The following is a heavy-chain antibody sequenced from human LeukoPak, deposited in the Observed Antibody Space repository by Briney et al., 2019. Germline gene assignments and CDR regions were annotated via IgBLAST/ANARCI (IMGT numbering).Heavy chain of an antibody. CDR3: ARDKAAAGFFDP. Sequence: GGSLRLSCAASGFTFSDYHMSWIRQAPGKGLEWVSYISSSGSTIYYADSVKGRFTISRDNAKNSLYLQMNSLRAGDTAVYYCARDKAAAGFFDPWGQGTLVTVSS. V-gene: IGHV3-11*01. J-gene: IGHJ5*02. CDR1: GFTFSDYH. D-gene: IGHD6-13*01. CDR2: ISSSGSTI.